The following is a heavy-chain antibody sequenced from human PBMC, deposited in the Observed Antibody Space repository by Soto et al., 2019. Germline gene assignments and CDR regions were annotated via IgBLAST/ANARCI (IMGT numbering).Heavy chain of an antibody. Sequence: QEQLVQSGAEVKKSGSSVKVSCKDTGGLFSSYAVSWVRQAPGQGLEWMGGIIPVFDTVYYAQKFQGRVTITADESTNTAYMERSSLRSEDTAMYYCARGGRGYVWVNEFWGQGTLVTVSS. J-gene: IGHJ4*02. D-gene: IGHD3-16*01. V-gene: IGHV1-69*01. CDR3: ARGGRGYVWVNEF. CDR2: IIPVFDTV. CDR1: GGLFSSYA.